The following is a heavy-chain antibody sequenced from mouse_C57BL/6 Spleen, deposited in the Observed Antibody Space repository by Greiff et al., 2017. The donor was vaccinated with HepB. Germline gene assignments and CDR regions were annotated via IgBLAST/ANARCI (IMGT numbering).Heavy chain of an antibody. J-gene: IGHJ1*03. Sequence: VQLKESGPELVKPGASVKISCKASGYSFTGYYMHWVKQSHGNILDWIGYIYPYNGVSSYNQKFKGKATLTVDKSSSTAYMELRSLTSEDSAVYYCARRGVATGDWYFDVWGTGTTVTVSS. CDR1: GYSFTGYY. D-gene: IGHD1-1*01. CDR2: IYPYNGVS. V-gene: IGHV1-31*01. CDR3: ARRGVATGDWYFDV.